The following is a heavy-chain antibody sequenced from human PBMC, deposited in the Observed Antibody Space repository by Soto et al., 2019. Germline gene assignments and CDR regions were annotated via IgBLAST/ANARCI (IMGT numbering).Heavy chain of an antibody. CDR3: ARDSPTTGNFDY. V-gene: IGHV3-23*01. CDR2: LSGSGGNT. D-gene: IGHD1-26*01. CDR1: GFTFSSYA. J-gene: IGHJ4*02. Sequence: GGSLRLSCAASGFTFSSYAINWVRQAPGKGLEWLSLLSGSGGNTYSADSVKGRFTISRDNSKNTLYLQMNSLSAEDTAVYYCARDSPTTGNFDYWGQGTLVTVSS.